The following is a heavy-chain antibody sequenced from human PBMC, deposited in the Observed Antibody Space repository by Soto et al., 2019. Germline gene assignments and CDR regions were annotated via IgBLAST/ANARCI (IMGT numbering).Heavy chain of an antibody. D-gene: IGHD6-13*01. CDR2: MNPNSGNT. V-gene: IGHV1-8*01. CDR1: RYTFTSYD. Sequence: QVQLVQSGAEVKKPGASVKVSCKASRYTFTSYDINWVRQATGQGLEWMGWMNPNSGNTGYAQKFQGRVTMTRNTSISTAYMELSSLRSEDTAVYYCARGISHSSSWYSNYYMDVWGKGTTVTVSS. CDR3: ARGISHSSSWYSNYYMDV. J-gene: IGHJ6*03.